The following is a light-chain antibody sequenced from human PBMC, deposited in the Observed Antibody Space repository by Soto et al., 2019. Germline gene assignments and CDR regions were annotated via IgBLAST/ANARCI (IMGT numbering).Light chain of an antibody. Sequence: DIQMTQSPYTLSSSVGYRFTITCLASQSISNWLAWYQQKPGTATKVLIYHASNLQSWVPSRFSGSGSGTGFTLTISSLQPDDFATYYCQQYNSYSLGPGTKVDLK. CDR1: QSISNW. CDR3: QQYNSYS. V-gene: IGKV1-5*01. CDR2: HAS. J-gene: IGKJ1*01.